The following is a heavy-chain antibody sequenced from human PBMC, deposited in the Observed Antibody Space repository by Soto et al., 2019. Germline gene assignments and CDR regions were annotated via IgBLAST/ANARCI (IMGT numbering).Heavy chain of an antibody. Sequence: SETLSLTCAVSGYSISSGYYWGWIRQPPGKGLEWIGSIYHSGSTYYNPSLKSRVTISVDTSKNQFSLKLSSVTAADTAVYYCARVGVVVKTFDSWGQGTLVTVSS. CDR1: GYSISSGYY. J-gene: IGHJ4*02. CDR2: IYHSGST. D-gene: IGHD2-15*01. CDR3: ARVGVVVKTFDS. V-gene: IGHV4-38-2*01.